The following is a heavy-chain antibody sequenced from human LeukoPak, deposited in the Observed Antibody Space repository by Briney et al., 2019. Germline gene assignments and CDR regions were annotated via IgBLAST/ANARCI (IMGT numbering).Heavy chain of an antibody. Sequence: GGSLRLSCAGSGFTFSSYAMSWVRQAPGKGLEWVSNINDNGGQRHYADSVKGRFTISRDTSMNTLYLQMNSLRAEDTAIYYCAKHHSGLRYDYWGQGTLVTVSS. V-gene: IGHV3-23*01. D-gene: IGHD4-17*01. CDR2: INDNGGQR. J-gene: IGHJ4*02. CDR3: AKHHSGLRYDY. CDR1: GFTFSSYA.